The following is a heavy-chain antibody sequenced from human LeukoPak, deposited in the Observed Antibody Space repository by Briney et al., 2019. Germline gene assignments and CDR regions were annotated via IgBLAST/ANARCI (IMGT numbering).Heavy chain of an antibody. CDR1: GGSISSYY. Sequence: SETLSLTCTVSGGSISSYYWSWIRQPAGKGLEWIGRIYTSGSTNYNPSLKSRVTISVDTSKNQFSLKLSSVTAADTAVYYCARGRNGYSGSLRALVFGYWGQGTLVTVSS. D-gene: IGHD1-26*01. CDR3: ARGRNGYSGSLRALVFGY. CDR2: IYTSGST. J-gene: IGHJ4*02. V-gene: IGHV4-4*07.